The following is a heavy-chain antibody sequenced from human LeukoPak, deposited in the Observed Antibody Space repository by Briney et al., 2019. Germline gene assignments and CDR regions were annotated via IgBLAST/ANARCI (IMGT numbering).Heavy chain of an antibody. Sequence: GGSLRLSCAASGFTFSSYAMSWVRQAPGKGLEWVSAISGSGGSTYYADSVKGRFTISRDNSKNTLYLQMNSLRAEDTAVYYCAKAPLKFYYYDSSGYYPDYWGQGTLVTVSS. CDR3: AKAPLKFYYYDSSGYYPDY. J-gene: IGHJ4*02. CDR2: ISGSGGST. D-gene: IGHD3-22*01. V-gene: IGHV3-23*01. CDR1: GFTFSSYA.